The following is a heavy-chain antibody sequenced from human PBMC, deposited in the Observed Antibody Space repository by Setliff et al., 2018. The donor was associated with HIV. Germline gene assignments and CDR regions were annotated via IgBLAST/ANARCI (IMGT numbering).Heavy chain of an antibody. J-gene: IGHJ6*03. Sequence: GGSLRLSCTASGFSFSAHAMSWVRRAPGKGLEWLSVVLRGGSPTYYADSVKGRFTTSRDDSKNTVYLEMTSLRAEDTAVYFCAKYTRGGSILYYMDVWGKGTTVTVSS. CDR1: GFSFSAHA. V-gene: IGHV3-23*03. CDR3: AKYTRGGSILYYMDV. CDR2: VLRGGSPT. D-gene: IGHD1-1*01.